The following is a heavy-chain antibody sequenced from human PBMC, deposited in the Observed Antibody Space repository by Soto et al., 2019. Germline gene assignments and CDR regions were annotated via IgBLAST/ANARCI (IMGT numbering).Heavy chain of an antibody. CDR2: IYYSGST. Sequence: SETLSLTCTVSGGSISSSSYYWGWIRQPPGKGLEWIGSIYYSGSTYYNPSLKSRVTISVDTSKNQFSLKLSSVTAADTAVYYCAREVDIVVVPAADTFDYWGQGTLVTVSS. D-gene: IGHD2-2*01. CDR1: GGSISSSSYY. J-gene: IGHJ4*02. CDR3: AREVDIVVVPAADTFDY. V-gene: IGHV4-39*01.